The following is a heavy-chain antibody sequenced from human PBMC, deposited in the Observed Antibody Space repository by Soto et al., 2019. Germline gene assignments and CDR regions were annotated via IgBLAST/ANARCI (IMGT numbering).Heavy chain of an antibody. V-gene: IGHV4-31*03. CDR1: GGSISSGGYY. CDR2: IYYSGST. J-gene: IGHJ6*02. D-gene: IGHD3-10*01. CDR3: ARGYGSGSLYYYYYYGMDV. Sequence: SETLSLTCTVSGGSISSGGYYWSWIRQHPGKGLEWIGYIYYSGSTYYNPSLKSRVTISVDTSKNQLSLKLSSVTAADTAVYYCARGYGSGSLYYYYYYGMDVWGQGTTVTVSS.